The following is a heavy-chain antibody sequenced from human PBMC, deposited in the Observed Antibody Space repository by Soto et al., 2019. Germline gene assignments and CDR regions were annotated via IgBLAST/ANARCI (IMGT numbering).Heavy chain of an antibody. Sequence: QVQLVQSGAEVKKPGPSEKFSSRLSGYPFSTYVIGWVRQALGQGLEWMGWISAYNGNTKYAQKLQGRVTMTTDTSTSTAYMELRSLRSDDTAVYYCARDLGQQLFDYWGQGTLVTVSS. CDR1: GYPFSTYV. J-gene: IGHJ4*02. CDR3: ARDLGQQLFDY. D-gene: IGHD6-13*01. CDR2: ISAYNGNT. V-gene: IGHV1-18*01.